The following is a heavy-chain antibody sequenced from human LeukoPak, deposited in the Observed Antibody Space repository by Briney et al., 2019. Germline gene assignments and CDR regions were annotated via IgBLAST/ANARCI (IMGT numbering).Heavy chain of an antibody. CDR3: ARGRAAAGKLDY. J-gene: IGHJ4*02. CDR2: IYTSGST. CDR1: GGSISSYY. V-gene: IGHV4-4*07. D-gene: IGHD6-13*01. Sequence: SETLSLTSTVSGGSISSYYWSWIRQPARKGLEWICRIYTSGSTNYTPSLKSRVTMSVDTSKNQFSLKLSSVTAADTAVYYCARGRAAAGKLDYWGQGTLVTVSS.